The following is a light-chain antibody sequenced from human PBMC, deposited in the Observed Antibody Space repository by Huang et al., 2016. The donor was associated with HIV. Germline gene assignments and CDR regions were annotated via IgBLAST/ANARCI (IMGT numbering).Light chain of an antibody. V-gene: IGKV3-15*01. CDR2: GAY. J-gene: IGKJ2*01. Sequence: DTVMTQTPGTLSVSPGARATLSCRASQSVGSKLAWFQTKPGQAPRLLIHGAYTRGTGIPARFSGSGSGTEFTLTISSLQSEDFAVYYCQQYNNWPYTFGQGTKLEIK. CDR1: QSVGSK. CDR3: QQYNNWPYT.